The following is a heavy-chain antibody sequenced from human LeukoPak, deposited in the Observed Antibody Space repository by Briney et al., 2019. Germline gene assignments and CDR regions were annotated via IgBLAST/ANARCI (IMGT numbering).Heavy chain of an antibody. CDR2: IYYSGST. D-gene: IGHD6-13*01. Sequence: PSETLSLTCTVSGGSISGYYWSWIRQPPGKGLEWIGYIYYSGSTNYNPSLKSRVTISVDTSKSQFSLKLSSVTAADTAVYYCARVPSSSWADYWGQGTLVTVSS. J-gene: IGHJ4*02. V-gene: IGHV4-59*01. CDR1: GGSISGYY. CDR3: ARVPSSSWADY.